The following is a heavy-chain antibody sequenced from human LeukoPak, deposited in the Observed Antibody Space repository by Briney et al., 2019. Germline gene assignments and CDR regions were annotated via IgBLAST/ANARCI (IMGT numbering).Heavy chain of an antibody. D-gene: IGHD6-13*01. J-gene: IGHJ4*02. CDR3: ARDPYSRSWYVLEFDY. Sequence: PGGSLRLSCAASGFTFSSYGMHWVRQAPGKGLEWVAVIWYDGSNKYYADSVKGQFTISRDNSKNTLYLQMNSLRAEDTAVYYCARDPYSRSWYVLEFDYWGQGTLVTVSS. V-gene: IGHV3-33*01. CDR1: GFTFSSYG. CDR2: IWYDGSNK.